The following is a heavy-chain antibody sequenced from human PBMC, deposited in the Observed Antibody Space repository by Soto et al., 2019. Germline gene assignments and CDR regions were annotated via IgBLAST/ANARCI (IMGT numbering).Heavy chain of an antibody. V-gene: IGHV4-31*03. Sequence: QVQLQESGPGLVKPSQTLSLTCTVSGGSINTGGYYWGWIRHLPGEGLEWIGHIFYTGTAYYNPSLRSRVTVSIDTSANQFSLHMYSVTAADTAMYYCARRLDDTPETFFNWFDPWGKGILVTVSS. CDR2: IFYTGTA. CDR1: GGSINTGGYY. CDR3: ARRLDDTPETFFNWFDP. D-gene: IGHD2-15*01. J-gene: IGHJ5*02.